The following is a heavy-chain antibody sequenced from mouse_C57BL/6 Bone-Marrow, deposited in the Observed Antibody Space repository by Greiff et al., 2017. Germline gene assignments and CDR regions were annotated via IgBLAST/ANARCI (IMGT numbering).Heavy chain of an antibody. CDR3: ASIYYYGSSPAY. J-gene: IGHJ3*01. D-gene: IGHD1-1*01. CDR2: ISSGRSTI. V-gene: IGHV5-17*01. Sequence: EVKLVESGGGLVKPGGSLKLSCAASGFTFSDYGMHWVRQAPEKGLEWVAYISSGRSTIYYADTVKGRFTISRDNAKNTLFLQMTSLRSEDTAMYYCASIYYYGSSPAYWGQGTLVTVSA. CDR1: GFTFSDYG.